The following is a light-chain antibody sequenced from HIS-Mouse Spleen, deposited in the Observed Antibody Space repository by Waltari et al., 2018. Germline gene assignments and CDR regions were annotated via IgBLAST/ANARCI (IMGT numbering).Light chain of an antibody. V-gene: IGLV3-21*03. CDR1: NLRSKS. Sequence: SYVLTQPPSVSVAPAKTARITCRGNNLRSKSVHWYQQKPGEAPGLVVYDDSDRPSGIPERFSGSNSGNTATLTISRVEAGDEADYYCQVWDSSSDHVVFGGGTKLTVL. J-gene: IGLJ2*01. CDR3: QVWDSSSDHVV. CDR2: DDS.